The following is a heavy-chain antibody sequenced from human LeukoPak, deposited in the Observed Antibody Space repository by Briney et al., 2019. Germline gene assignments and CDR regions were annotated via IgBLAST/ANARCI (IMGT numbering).Heavy chain of an antibody. CDR2: ISYDGSNK. CDR1: GFTFSGYW. V-gene: IGHV3-30-3*01. Sequence: GGSLRLSCAASGFTFSGYWMSWVRQAPGKGLEWVAVISYDGSNKYYADSVKGRFTISRDNSKNTLYLQMNSLRAEDTAVYYCARDRGGYYFDYWGQGTLVTVSS. CDR3: ARDRGGYYFDY. J-gene: IGHJ4*02. D-gene: IGHD3-10*01.